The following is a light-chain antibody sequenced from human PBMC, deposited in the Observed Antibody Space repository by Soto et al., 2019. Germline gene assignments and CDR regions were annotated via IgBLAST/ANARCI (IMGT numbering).Light chain of an antibody. CDR1: ASTIGRNY. CDR2: RNS. Sequence: QSVLTQAPSASGTPGQRVTISCSGSASTIGRNYVYWYQQLPRTAPKLLIYRNSQRPSGVPDRFSGSKSGTSASLAISGLRSEDEADYYCAAWDDNLSGLYVFGAGTKVT. J-gene: IGLJ1*01. V-gene: IGLV1-47*01. CDR3: AAWDDNLSGLYV.